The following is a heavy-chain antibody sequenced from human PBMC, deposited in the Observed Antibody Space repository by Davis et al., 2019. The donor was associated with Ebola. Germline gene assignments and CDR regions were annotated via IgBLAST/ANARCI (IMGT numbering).Heavy chain of an antibody. Sequence: ASVKVSCKASGYTFTGYDINWVRQAPGQGLEWMGIINPSGGSTNYAQKFQGRVTITADKSTSTAYMELSSLRSEDTAVYYCARVKESGSYVSCGMDVWGQGTTVTVSS. J-gene: IGHJ6*02. CDR1: GYTFTGYD. V-gene: IGHV1-46*01. D-gene: IGHD1-26*01. CDR2: INPSGGST. CDR3: ARVKESGSYVSCGMDV.